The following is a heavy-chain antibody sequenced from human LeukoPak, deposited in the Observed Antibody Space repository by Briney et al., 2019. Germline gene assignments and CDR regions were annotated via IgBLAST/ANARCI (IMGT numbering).Heavy chain of an antibody. CDR1: GFTFSSYD. J-gene: IGHJ4*02. CDR3: AKDRDIVVVPAAIFDY. CDR2: ISGSGGST. Sequence: GGSLRLSCAASGFTFSSYDMSWVRQAPGKGLEWVSAISGSGGSTYYADSVKGRFTISRDNSKNTLYLQMNSLRAEDTAVYYCAKDRDIVVVPAAIFDYWGQGTLVTVSS. V-gene: IGHV3-23*01. D-gene: IGHD2-2*02.